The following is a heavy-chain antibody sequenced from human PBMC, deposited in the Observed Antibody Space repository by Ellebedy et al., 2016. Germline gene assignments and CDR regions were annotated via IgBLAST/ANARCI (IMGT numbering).Heavy chain of an antibody. D-gene: IGHD3-22*01. CDR2: ISAYNGNT. J-gene: IGHJ3*02. Sequence: ASVKVSXKASSYTFTSYGISWVRQAPGQGLEWMGWISAYNGNTNYAQKLQGRVTMTTDTSTSTAYMELRSLRSDDTAVYYCARTDSPPTDAFDIWGQGTMVTVSS. CDR1: SYTFTSYG. CDR3: ARTDSPPTDAFDI. V-gene: IGHV1-18*01.